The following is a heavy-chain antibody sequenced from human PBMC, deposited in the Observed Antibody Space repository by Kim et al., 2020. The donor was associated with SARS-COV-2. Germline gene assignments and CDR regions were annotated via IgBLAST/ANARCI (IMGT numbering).Heavy chain of an antibody. J-gene: IGHJ6*03. Sequence: SETLSLTCAVYGGSFSGYYWSWIRQPPGKGLEWIGEINHSGSTNYNPSLKSRVTISVDTSKNQFSLKLSSVTAADTAVYYCARERGYCSGVSCYTSYYYYMDVWGKGTTVTVSS. V-gene: IGHV4-34*01. D-gene: IGHD2-15*01. CDR3: ARERGYCSGVSCYTSYYYYMDV. CDR2: INHSGST. CDR1: GGSFSGYY.